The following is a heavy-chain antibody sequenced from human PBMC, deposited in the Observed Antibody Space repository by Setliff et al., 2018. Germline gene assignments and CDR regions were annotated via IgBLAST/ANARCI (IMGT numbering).Heavy chain of an antibody. J-gene: IGHJ4*02. V-gene: IGHV4-61*09. CDR2: FHTGGAT. CDR3: ARWTTAFDY. CDR1: GGSISSGGFY. Sequence: PSETLSLTCSVSGGSISSGGFYWSWIRQSARRGLEWIGHFHTGGATDYNLSLKSRFTISRDNSKNTLYLQMSSLKPEDTAVYYCARWTTAFDYWGQGTLVTVSS. D-gene: IGHD4-17*01.